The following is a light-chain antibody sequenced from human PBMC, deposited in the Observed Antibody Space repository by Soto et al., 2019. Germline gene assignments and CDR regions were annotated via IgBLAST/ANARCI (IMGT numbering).Light chain of an antibody. V-gene: IGKV1-39*01. CDR1: QTVSIY. CDR2: TAS. CDR3: QQSYSTPYT. J-gene: IGKJ2*01. Sequence: DIQMTQSPSSLAASVGDRVTITCRASQTVSIYVNWYQQKPGRAPSLVMFTASTLPSGVPSRFSGSGSATDFTLTISSLQTEDFATYYCQQSYSTPYTFGQGTKVEIK.